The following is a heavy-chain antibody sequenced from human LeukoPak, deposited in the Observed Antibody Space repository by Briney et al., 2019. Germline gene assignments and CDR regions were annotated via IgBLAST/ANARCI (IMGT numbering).Heavy chain of an antibody. D-gene: IGHD3-10*01. Sequence: ASVKVSCKASGYTFTSYYMHWVRQAPGQGLEWMGIINPSGGSTSYAQKFQGRVTMTRETSTSTVYMELSSLRSEDTAVYYCAREKRITMVRGVTSAPNWFDPWGQGTLVTVSS. CDR3: AREKRITMVRGVTSAPNWFDP. V-gene: IGHV1-46*01. CDR2: INPSGGST. CDR1: GYTFTSYY. J-gene: IGHJ5*02.